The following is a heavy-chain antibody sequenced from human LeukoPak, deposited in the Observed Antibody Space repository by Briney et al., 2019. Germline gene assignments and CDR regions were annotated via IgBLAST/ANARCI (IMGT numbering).Heavy chain of an antibody. CDR1: GYTFAIYG. V-gene: IGHV1-18*01. J-gene: IGHJ5*02. D-gene: IGHD2-21*02. CDR3: ARDYCTRGGDCYKEDLLNP. Sequence: ASVKVSCKASGYTFAIYGISWVRQAPGQGLEWMAWISPYDGDTNYAQNFEGRVTMTTETSTSTAYMELRSLRSDDTATYYCARDYCTRGGDCYKEDLLNPWGQGTLVTVSS. CDR2: ISPYDGDT.